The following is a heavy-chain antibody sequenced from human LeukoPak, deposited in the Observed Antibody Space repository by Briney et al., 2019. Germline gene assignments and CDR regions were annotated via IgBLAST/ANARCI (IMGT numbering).Heavy chain of an antibody. Sequence: SETLSLTCTVSGDSLSSSTYYWGWIRQPPGKGLEWSGNIYYTGSTYYSPSLKSRAIISIDASKNQFSLKLSSVPAADTAVSYCARLYVSGWFKWGQGTLVTVSS. CDR1: GDSLSSSTYY. D-gene: IGHD6-19*01. V-gene: IGHV4-39*07. CDR3: ARLYVSGWFK. J-gene: IGHJ4*02. CDR2: IYYTGST.